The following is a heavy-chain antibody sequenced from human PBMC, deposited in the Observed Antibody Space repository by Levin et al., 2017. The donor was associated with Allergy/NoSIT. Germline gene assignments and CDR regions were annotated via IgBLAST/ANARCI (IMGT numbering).Heavy chain of an antibody. V-gene: IGHV3-23*01. D-gene: IGHD2-8*01. J-gene: IGHJ4*02. CDR3: AKERQCSNTVCQFDS. CDR1: GFTFSNYA. Sequence: GESLKISCAASGFTFSNYAMSWVRQAPGKGLEWVSGITGSGDRTYYADSAKGRFTISRDNSKNTLYLQMSGLRAEDTAIFYCAKERQCSNTVCQFDSWGQGTLVTVSS. CDR2: ITGSGDRT.